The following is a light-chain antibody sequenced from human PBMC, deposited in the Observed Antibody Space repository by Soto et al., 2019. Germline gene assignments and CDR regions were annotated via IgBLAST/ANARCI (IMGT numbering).Light chain of an antibody. V-gene: IGLV1-51*01. Sequence: QSVLTQPPSVSAAPGQKVTISCSGSTSNIAYNYISWYQLLPGTAPKLLIYDNNKRPSGILDRFSGSKSGKSATLGITGLQTGEEADDYYVTCYIIVRGGFGVFGTGTKLTVL. CDR3: VTCYIIVRGGFGV. J-gene: IGLJ1*01. CDR2: DNN. CDR1: TSNIAYNY.